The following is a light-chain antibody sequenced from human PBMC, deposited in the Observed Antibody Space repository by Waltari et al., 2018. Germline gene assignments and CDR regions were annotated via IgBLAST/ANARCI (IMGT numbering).Light chain of an antibody. CDR3: QQSYSAPLH. CDR1: QAISTY. V-gene: IGKV1-39*01. J-gene: IGKJ4*01. Sequence: DTLMTQSPSSLSASVGDTVTITCRATQAISTYVNWSNKTPGMAPRLLIFSASTLHRGVSSRFRGSGSGTDFTLTITDLQPDDFATYYCQQSYSAPLHFGGGTRVDI. CDR2: SAS.